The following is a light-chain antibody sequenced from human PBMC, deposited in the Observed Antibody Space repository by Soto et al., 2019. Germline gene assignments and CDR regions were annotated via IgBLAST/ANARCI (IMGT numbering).Light chain of an antibody. V-gene: IGKV3D-20*02. CDR1: QSVSNNY. Sequence: EVVLTQSPGTLSLSPRERATLSCRASQSVSNNYLAWYQHKPGQAPRLLIYGASNRAPGIPDRFSGSGSGPDFTLTISRLEPEDFAVYYCQQHNNWPPWTFGQGTKVEIK. CDR2: GAS. J-gene: IGKJ1*01. CDR3: QQHNNWPPWT.